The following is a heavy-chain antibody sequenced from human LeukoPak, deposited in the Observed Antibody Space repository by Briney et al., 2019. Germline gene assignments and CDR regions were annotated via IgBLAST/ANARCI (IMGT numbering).Heavy chain of an antibody. D-gene: IGHD3-3*01. CDR2: IYYSGST. CDR3: ASYTINWFDP. V-gene: IGHV4-39*07. J-gene: IGHJ5*02. CDR1: GGSISSSSYY. Sequence: PSETLSLTCTVSGGSISSSSYYWGWIRQPPGKGLEWTGSIYYSGSTYYNPSLKSRVTISVDTSKNQFSLKLSSVTAADTAVYYCASYTINWFDPWGQGTLVTVSS.